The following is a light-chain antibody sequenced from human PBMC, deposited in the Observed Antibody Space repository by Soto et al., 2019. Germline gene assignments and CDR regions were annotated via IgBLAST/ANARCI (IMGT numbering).Light chain of an antibody. CDR2: GAS. CDR3: HHYGRSPGT. Sequence: EIVMTQSPGTLSVSPGERATLSCRASQSVSSTYLAWYQQKPGQAPRLLIYGASSRATGIPDRFSGSGSGTDFTLTISRLQPEDFAVYYCHHYGRSPGTFGQGTKVDI. V-gene: IGKV3-20*01. CDR1: QSVSSTY. J-gene: IGKJ1*01.